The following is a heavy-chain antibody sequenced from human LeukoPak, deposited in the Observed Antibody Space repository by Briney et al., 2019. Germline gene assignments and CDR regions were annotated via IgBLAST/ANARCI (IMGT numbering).Heavy chain of an antibody. J-gene: IGHJ4*02. D-gene: IGHD3-10*01. V-gene: IGHV4-39*01. CDR1: GGSISSSSYY. CDR3: ARLNYGSGI. Sequence: SETLSLTCTVSGGSISSSSYYWGWIRQPPGKGLDWIGSIYYSGSTYYNPSLKSRFTISVDTSKNQFSLKLSSVTAADTAVYYCARLNYGSGIWGQGTLVTVSS. CDR2: IYYSGST.